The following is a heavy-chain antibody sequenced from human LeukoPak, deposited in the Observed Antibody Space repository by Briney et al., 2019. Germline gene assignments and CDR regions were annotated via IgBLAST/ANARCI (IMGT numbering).Heavy chain of an antibody. CDR1: GFTVSSNY. CDR2: IYSGGST. V-gene: IGHV3-66*01. J-gene: IGHJ4*02. CDR3: ARSYYYDSSGY. Sequence: RGSLRLSCAASGFTVSSNYISWVRQAPGEGREWVSVIYSGGSTYYADSVMGRFTISRDNSKNTLYLQMNSRRAEDTAVYYCARSYYYDSSGYWGQGTLVTVPS. D-gene: IGHD3-22*01.